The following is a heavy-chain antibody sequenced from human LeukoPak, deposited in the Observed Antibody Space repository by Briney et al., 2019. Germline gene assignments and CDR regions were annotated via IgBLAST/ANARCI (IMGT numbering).Heavy chain of an antibody. CDR2: ISSSSYI. CDR1: GFTFSSYS. Sequence: GGSLRLSCAASGFTFSSYSMNWVRQAPGKGLEWVSSISSSSYIYYADSVKGRFTISRDNAKNSLYLQMNSLRAEDTAVYYCAREGPGDSSSWSSFDYWGQGTLVTVSS. D-gene: IGHD6-13*01. V-gene: IGHV3-21*01. CDR3: AREGPGDSSSWSSFDY. J-gene: IGHJ4*02.